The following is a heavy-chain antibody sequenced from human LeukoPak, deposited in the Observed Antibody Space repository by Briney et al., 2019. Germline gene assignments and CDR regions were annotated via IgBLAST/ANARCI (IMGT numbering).Heavy chain of an antibody. D-gene: IGHD1-20*01. CDR2: IIPIFGTA. Sequence: ASVKVSCKASGGTFSSYAISWVRQAPGQGLEWMGGIIPIFGTANYAQKFQGRVTITADESTSTAYMELSSLRSEDTAVYYCARQPLDSPHNWNYVDCWGQGTLVTVSS. CDR1: GGTFSSYA. V-gene: IGHV1-69*13. J-gene: IGHJ4*02. CDR3: ARQPLDSPHNWNYVDC.